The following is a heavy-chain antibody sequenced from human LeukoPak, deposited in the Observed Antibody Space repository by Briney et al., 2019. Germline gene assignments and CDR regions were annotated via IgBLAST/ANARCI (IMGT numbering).Heavy chain of an antibody. Sequence: PGGSLRLSCAASGFTFSGSAIQWVRQASGKGLEWVGRIRSKANSYATAYAASVKGRFTISRDDSKNTAYLQMDSLKTEDTAVYYCIPIVGVTNWGQGTLVTVSS. J-gene: IGHJ4*02. CDR1: GFTFSGSA. CDR2: IRSKANSYAT. CDR3: IPIVGVTN. D-gene: IGHD1-26*01. V-gene: IGHV3-73*01.